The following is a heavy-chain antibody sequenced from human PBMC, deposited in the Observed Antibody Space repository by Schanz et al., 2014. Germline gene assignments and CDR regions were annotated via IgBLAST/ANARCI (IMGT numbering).Heavy chain of an antibody. CDR3: RLWFGELYYGMDV. J-gene: IGHJ6*02. CDR1: GITFSDYA. CDR2: IASGGSHT. Sequence: EVQLLESGGALEQPGGSLRLSCAASGITFSDYAMSWVRQAPGKGLEWVSTIASGGSHTFYADSVTGRFTISGDNSKNTLFLQMNSLRAEDTAVYYCRLWFGELYYGMDVWGQGTTVTVSS. D-gene: IGHD3-10*01. V-gene: IGHV3-23*01.